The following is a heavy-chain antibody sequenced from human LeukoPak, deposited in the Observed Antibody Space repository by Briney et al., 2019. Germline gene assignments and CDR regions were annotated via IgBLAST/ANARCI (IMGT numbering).Heavy chain of an antibody. CDR2: IFYSGTT. CDR3: ARLSNYGGHSGDGY. V-gene: IGHV4-39*01. J-gene: IGHJ4*02. D-gene: IGHD4-23*01. Sequence: SETLSLTCTVSGGATSSSNYYWAWIRQPPGKGLEWMGSIFYSGTTHYNSSLKSRVTISIDTSKNQFSLKLSSVTAADTAVYYCARLSNYGGHSGDGYWGQGTPVTVSS. CDR1: GGATSSSNYY.